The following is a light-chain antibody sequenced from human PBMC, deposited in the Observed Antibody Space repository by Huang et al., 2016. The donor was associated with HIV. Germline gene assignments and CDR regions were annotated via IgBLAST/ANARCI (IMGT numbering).Light chain of an antibody. CDR2: EVA. V-gene: IGKV2-29*02. CDR1: QSLLHTNGKTY. CDR3: MQGIYLPLT. Sequence: DIVMTQTPLSLSVTPGQPASISCKSSQSLLHTNGKTYLYWYLQKPGQSPQLLSYEVAGRFSGVPDRFSGSGSGTDFTLKISRVEAEDVGVYYCMQGIYLPLTFGQGTRLEIK. J-gene: IGKJ5*01.